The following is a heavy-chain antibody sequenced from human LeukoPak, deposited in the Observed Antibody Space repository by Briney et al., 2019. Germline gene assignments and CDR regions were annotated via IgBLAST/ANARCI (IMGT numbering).Heavy chain of an antibody. V-gene: IGHV3-30*04. D-gene: IGHD6-19*01. CDR3: ARGKEPVAGTSFDVY. Sequence: PGGSLRLSCAASGFTFSSYTMHWVRQAPGKGLEWVAVISFDGSNKYYADSVTGRFTISRDNSKNTLYLQMISLRADDTAVYYCARGKEPVAGTSFDVYWGQGALVTVSS. CDR1: GFTFSSYT. J-gene: IGHJ4*02. CDR2: ISFDGSNK.